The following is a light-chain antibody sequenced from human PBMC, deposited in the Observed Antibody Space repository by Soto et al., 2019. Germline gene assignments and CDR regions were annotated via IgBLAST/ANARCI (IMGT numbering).Light chain of an antibody. Sequence: EIVMTHSPATLSVSPGERATLSCRASQSVSSNLAWYQQTPGQSPRLLIYGASTRTTGIQSRFSCSGSGTEFSLTISSLQSDDCSVYHGQTYHNWAQFGQGTTVAI. J-gene: IGKJ1*01. V-gene: IGKV3-15*01. CDR2: GAS. CDR1: QSVSSN. CDR3: QTYHNWAQ.